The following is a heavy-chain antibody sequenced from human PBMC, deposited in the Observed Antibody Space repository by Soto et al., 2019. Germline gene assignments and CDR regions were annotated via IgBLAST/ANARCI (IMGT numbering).Heavy chain of an antibody. J-gene: IGHJ6*03. D-gene: IGHD3-3*01. Sequence: VKVSCKASGYTFTSYGISWVRQAPGQGLEWMGWISAYNGNTNYAQKLQGRVTMTTDTSTSTAYMELRSLRSDDTAVYYCATTGNYDFWSDYYMDVWGKGTTVTVSS. V-gene: IGHV1-18*01. CDR3: ATTGNYDFWSDYYMDV. CDR1: GYTFTSYG. CDR2: ISAYNGNT.